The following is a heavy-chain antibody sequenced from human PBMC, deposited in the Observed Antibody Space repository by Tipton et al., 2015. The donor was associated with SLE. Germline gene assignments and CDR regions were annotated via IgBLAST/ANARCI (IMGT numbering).Heavy chain of an antibody. Sequence: GSLRLSCAASGFTFSTCWMSWVRQAPGKGLEWVSIIKQDGSEIYYVDSVKGRFTISRDNAKNSLYLQMNSLRAEDTALYYCARGPDYGIRPDWFDPWGQGTLVTVTS. V-gene: IGHV3-7*03. CDR3: ARGPDYGIRPDWFDP. CDR2: IKQDGSEI. J-gene: IGHJ5*02. D-gene: IGHD4-17*01. CDR1: GFTFSTCW.